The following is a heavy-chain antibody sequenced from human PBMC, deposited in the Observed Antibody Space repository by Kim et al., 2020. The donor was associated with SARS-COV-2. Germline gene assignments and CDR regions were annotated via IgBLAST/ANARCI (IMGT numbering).Heavy chain of an antibody. V-gene: IGHV7-4-1*02. CDR3: ARIYAPGWLVRGVKEAFDI. J-gene: IGHJ3*02. CDR2: INTNTGNP. D-gene: IGHD3-10*01. CDR1: GYTFTSYA. Sequence: ASVKVSCKASGYTFTSYAMNWVRQAPGQGLEWMGWINTNTGNPTYAQGFTGRFVFSLDTSVSTAYLQISSLKAEDTAVYYCARIYAPGWLVRGVKEAFDIWGQGTMVTVSS.